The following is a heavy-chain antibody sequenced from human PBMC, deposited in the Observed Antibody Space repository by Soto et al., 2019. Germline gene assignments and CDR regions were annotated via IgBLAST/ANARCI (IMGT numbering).Heavy chain of an antibody. V-gene: IGHV3-23*01. Sequence: GGSLRLSCAASGFTFSSYAMSWVRQAPGKGLEWVSAISGSGGSTYYADSVKGRFTISRDNSKNTLYLQMNSLRAEDTAVYYCAKTLEKDLGSLMVYAILAELDYWGQGTLVTVSS. D-gene: IGHD2-8*01. CDR3: AKTLEKDLGSLMVYAILAELDY. J-gene: IGHJ4*02. CDR1: GFTFSSYA. CDR2: ISGSGGST.